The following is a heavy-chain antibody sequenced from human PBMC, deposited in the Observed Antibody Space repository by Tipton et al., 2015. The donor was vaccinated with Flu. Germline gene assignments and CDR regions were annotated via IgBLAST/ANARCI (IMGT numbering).Heavy chain of an antibody. CDR2: ISGSGGST. CDR1: GFTFSSYA. D-gene: IGHD2-2*01. CDR3: ARSYCSSTSCYVAKYYFDY. Sequence: SLRLSCAASGFTFSSYAMSWVRQAPGKGLEWVSAISGSGGSTYYADSVKGRFTISRDNSKNTLYLQMNSLRAEDTAVYYCARSYCSSTSCYVAKYYFDYWGQGTLVTVSS. J-gene: IGHJ4*02. V-gene: IGHV3-23*01.